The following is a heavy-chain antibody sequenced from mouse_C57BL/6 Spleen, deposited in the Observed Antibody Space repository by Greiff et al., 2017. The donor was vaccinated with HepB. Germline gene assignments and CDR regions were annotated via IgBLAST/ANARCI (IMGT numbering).Heavy chain of an antibody. CDR2: IHPNSGST. CDR3: ARKTMVTTFDY. D-gene: IGHD2-2*01. J-gene: IGHJ2*01. Sequence: QVQLQQPGAELVKPGASVKLSCKASGYTFTSYWMHWVKQRPGQGLEWIGMIHPNSGSTNYNEKFKSKATLTVDKSSSTAYMQLSSLKSEDSAVYYCARKTMVTTFDYWGQGTTLTVSS. V-gene: IGHV1-64*01. CDR1: GYTFTSYW.